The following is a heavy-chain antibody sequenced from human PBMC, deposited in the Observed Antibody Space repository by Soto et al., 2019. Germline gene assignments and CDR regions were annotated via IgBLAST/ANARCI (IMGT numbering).Heavy chain of an antibody. Sequence: PSETLSLTCTVSGGSISSYYWSWIRQPPGKGLEWIGYIYYSGSTNYNPSLKSRVTISVDTSKNQFSLKLSSVTAADTAVYYCARTKGGYCSGGTCPHDYWGQGTLVTVSS. CDR1: GGSISSYY. V-gene: IGHV4-59*08. D-gene: IGHD2-15*01. CDR2: IYYSGST. CDR3: ARTKGGYCSGGTCPHDY. J-gene: IGHJ4*02.